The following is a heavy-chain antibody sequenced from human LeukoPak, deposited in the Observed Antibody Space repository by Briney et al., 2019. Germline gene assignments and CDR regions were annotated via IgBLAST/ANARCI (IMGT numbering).Heavy chain of an antibody. D-gene: IGHD3-3*01. V-gene: IGHV3-23*01. Sequence: HSGGSLRLSCAASGCTFSSYAMSWVRQAPGKGLEWVSAISGSGGSTYYADSVKGRFTISRDNSKNTLYLQMNSLRAEDTAVYYCASVHYDFWSGYFSWGQGTLVTVSS. J-gene: IGHJ5*02. CDR2: ISGSGGST. CDR1: GCTFSSYA. CDR3: ASVHYDFWSGYFS.